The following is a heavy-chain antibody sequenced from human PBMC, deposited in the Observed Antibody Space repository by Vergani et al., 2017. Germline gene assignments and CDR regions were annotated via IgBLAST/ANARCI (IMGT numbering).Heavy chain of an antibody. D-gene: IGHD6-13*01. CDR3: ARGPIAAAGKKAFDI. CDR2: IYYSGST. Sequence: QVQLQESGPGLVKPSETLSLTCTVSGCSISSYYWSWIRQPPGKGLEWIGYIYYSGSTNYNPSLKSRVTISVDTSKNQFSLKLSSVTAADTAVYYCARGPIAAAGKKAFDIWGQGTMVTVSS. CDR1: GCSISSYY. V-gene: IGHV4-59*01. J-gene: IGHJ3*02.